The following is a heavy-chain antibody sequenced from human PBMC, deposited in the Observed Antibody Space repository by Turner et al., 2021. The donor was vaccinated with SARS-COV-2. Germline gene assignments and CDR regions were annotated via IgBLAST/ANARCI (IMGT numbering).Heavy chain of an antibody. CDR1: GFTVSSHY. D-gene: IGHD1-26*01. CDR2: IYSGGST. V-gene: IGHV3-66*02. J-gene: IGHJ5*02. CDR3: AADLKGGRGP. Sequence: EVQLVEAGGGFVQPGGSLRLSCAASGFTVSSHYMSWVRQAPGKGLEWVSVIYSGGSTYYADSVKGRFTISRDNSKNTLYLQMNSLRAEDTAVYYCAADLKGGRGPWGQGTLVTVSS.